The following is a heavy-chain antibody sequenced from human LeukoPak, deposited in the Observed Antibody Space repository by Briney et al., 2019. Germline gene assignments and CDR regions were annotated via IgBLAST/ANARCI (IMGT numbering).Heavy chain of an antibody. J-gene: IGHJ4*02. CDR1: GYTFSIYA. V-gene: IGHV1-18*01. CDR3: ARDDTDFIFFDY. CDR2: ISTYNGNT. D-gene: IGHD3-22*01. Sequence: ASVKVSCKASGYTFSIYAISWVRQAPGQGLEWMGWISTYNGNTNYAQNLQGRVTMTTDTSTSTAYMELRSLRSDDTAVYYCARDDTDFIFFDYWGQGTLVTVPS.